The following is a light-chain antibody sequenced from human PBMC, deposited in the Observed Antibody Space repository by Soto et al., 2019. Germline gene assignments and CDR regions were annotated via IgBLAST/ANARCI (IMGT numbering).Light chain of an antibody. V-gene: IGLV1-40*01. Sequence: QSVLKQPPSVSGAPGQRVTLSCTGNTSNLGAGYDVHWYKQLPGAAPKLVIFGNRNRPSGVPERFSGSKSGTSASLAITGLQAEDEAEYYCQSYDDTLTAWLFGGGPNLTVL. J-gene: IGLJ3*02. CDR3: QSYDDTLTAWL. CDR2: GNR. CDR1: TSNLGAGYD.